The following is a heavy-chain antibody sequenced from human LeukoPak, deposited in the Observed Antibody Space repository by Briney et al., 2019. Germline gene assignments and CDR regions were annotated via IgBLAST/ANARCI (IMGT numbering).Heavy chain of an antibody. CDR1: GFTFTNAW. CDR3: ARAQSAGLDV. J-gene: IGHJ6*04. CDR2: IKSKTDGGTT. D-gene: IGHD1-14*01. Sequence: GGSLRLSCAASGFTFTNAWMSWVRQAPGKGLEWVGRIKSKTDGGTTDYAAPVKGRFTISRDNAKKSLYLQMNSLRAEDTAVYYCARAQSAGLDVWGKGTTVTVSS. V-gene: IGHV3-15*01.